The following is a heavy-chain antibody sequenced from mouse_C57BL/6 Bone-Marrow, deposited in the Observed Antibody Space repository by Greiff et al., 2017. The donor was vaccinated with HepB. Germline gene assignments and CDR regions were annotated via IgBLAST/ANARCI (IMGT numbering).Heavy chain of an antibody. CDR3: ARYSNSYAMDY. J-gene: IGHJ4*01. CDR2: IYPRSGNT. V-gene: IGHV1-81*01. D-gene: IGHD2-5*01. Sequence: VKLMESGAELARPGASVKLSCKASGYTFTSYGISWVKQRTGQGLEWIGEIYPRSGNTYYNEKFKGKATLTADKSSSTAYMELRSLTSEDSAVYFCARYSNSYAMDYWGQGTSVTVSS. CDR1: GYTFTSYG.